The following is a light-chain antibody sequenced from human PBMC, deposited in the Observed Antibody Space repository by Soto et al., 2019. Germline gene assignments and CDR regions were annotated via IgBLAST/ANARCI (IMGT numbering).Light chain of an antibody. J-gene: IGLJ1*01. V-gene: IGLV1-40*01. CDR3: QSYDSTLSARDV. CDR2: GNI. CDR1: SSNIGAGYD. Sequence: VLTHPPSVSWAPGQRVTISCTRSSSNIGAGYDVHWYQQRPGTAPKLLIFGNINRPSGVPDRFSGSKPGTSASLAITGLQAEDEGDYYCQSYDSTLSARDVFGTGTKVTVL.